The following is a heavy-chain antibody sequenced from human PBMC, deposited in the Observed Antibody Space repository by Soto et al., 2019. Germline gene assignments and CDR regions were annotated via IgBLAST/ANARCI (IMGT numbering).Heavy chain of an antibody. D-gene: IGHD6-19*01. CDR1: GYSFTSYW. CDR3: AREVGVADGMDY. J-gene: IGHJ4*02. Sequence: LGESLKISCKGSGYSFTSYWIGRVRPMPGKGLEWMGIIYPGDSDTRHSPSFQGQVTISADKSISTAYLQWRSLKASDNAMYYCAREVGVADGMDYWGQGTLVTVSS. V-gene: IGHV5-51*01. CDR2: IYPGDSDT.